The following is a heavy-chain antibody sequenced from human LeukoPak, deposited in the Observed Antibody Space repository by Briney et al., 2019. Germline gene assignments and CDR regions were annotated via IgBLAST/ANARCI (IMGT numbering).Heavy chain of an antibody. V-gene: IGHV3-48*03. D-gene: IGHD6-13*01. J-gene: IGHJ5*02. CDR2: ISSSGSTI. CDR1: GFTFSSYE. CDR3: ARGLAGTGWFDP. Sequence: GSLTLSCAASGFTFSSYEMNWVRQAPGKGLEWVSYISSSGSTIYYADSVSGVFTISRDNAKNSLYLQMNSLRAEDTAVYYCARGLAGTGWFDPWGQGTLVTVSS.